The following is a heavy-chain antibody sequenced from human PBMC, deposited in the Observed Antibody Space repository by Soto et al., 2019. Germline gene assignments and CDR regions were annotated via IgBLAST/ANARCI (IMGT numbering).Heavy chain of an antibody. Sequence: SETLSLTCTVSGGSISSYYWSWIRQPPGKGLEWIGYIYYSGSTNYNPSLKSRVTISVDTSKNQFSLKLSSVTAEDTAVYYCAGPGAVGRPGASLDPSYFDYWGQGTLVTVSS. CDR3: AGPGAVGRPGASLDPSYFDY. CDR1: GGSISSYY. V-gene: IGHV4-59*01. D-gene: IGHD6-19*01. J-gene: IGHJ4*02. CDR2: IYYSGST.